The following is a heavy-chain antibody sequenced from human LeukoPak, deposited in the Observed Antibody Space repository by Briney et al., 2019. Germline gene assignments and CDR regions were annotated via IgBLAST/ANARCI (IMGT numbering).Heavy chain of an antibody. Sequence: GGSLRLSCAASGFTFSSYAMHWVRQAPGKGLEWVAVISYDGSNKQYADSVKGRFTISRDNSKNTLYLQMNSLRAEDAAVYYCARDLAATGTLIDSWGQGTLVTVSS. CDR2: ISYDGSNK. CDR3: ARDLAATGTLIDS. CDR1: GFTFSSYA. V-gene: IGHV3-30-3*01. J-gene: IGHJ4*02. D-gene: IGHD6-13*01.